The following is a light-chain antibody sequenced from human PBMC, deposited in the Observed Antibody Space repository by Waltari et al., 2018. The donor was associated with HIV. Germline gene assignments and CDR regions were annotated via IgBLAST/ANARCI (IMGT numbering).Light chain of an antibody. Sequence: DIVMAQSPHSMPVSLGERATINCKSSQSILYTSNNQNYLAWYQQQPGQPPKLLIYWASSRESGVPDRFSGSGSGTEFTLTITSLQAEDVAVYYCQQSDITPWTFGQGTKVEIK. CDR3: QQSDITPWT. V-gene: IGKV4-1*01. CDR1: QSILYTSNNQNY. J-gene: IGKJ1*01. CDR2: WAS.